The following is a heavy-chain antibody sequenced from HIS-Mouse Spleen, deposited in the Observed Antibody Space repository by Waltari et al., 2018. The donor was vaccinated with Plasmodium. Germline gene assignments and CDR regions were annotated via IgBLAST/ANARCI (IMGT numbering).Heavy chain of an antibody. CDR2: IYYSGRT. D-gene: IGHD5-18*01. CDR1: GGSISSYY. V-gene: IGHV4-59*08. CDR3: ARLRYSYGYFDY. Sequence: QVQLQESGPGLVKPSETLSLTCTVSGGSISSYYWSWIRQPPGKGLEWIGYIYYSGRTKYNPSPKSRVTISVDTSKNQFSLKLSSVTAADTAVYYCARLRYSYGYFDYWGQGTLVTVSS. J-gene: IGHJ4*02.